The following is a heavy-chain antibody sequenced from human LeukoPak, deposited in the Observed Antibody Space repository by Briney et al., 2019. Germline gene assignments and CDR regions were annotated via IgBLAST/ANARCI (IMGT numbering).Heavy chain of an antibody. J-gene: IGHJ3*02. CDR1: GYTFTGYY. Sequence: ASVKVSCKASGYTFTGYYIYWVRQAPGQGLEFMGRINPNTGGTQYAQKFQGRVTMTRDTSISTAYMELTSLRSDDTAVYYCARDLVGATYDALDIWGQGTMVTVSS. V-gene: IGHV1-2*06. CDR3: ARDLVGATYDALDI. D-gene: IGHD1-26*01. CDR2: INPNTGGT.